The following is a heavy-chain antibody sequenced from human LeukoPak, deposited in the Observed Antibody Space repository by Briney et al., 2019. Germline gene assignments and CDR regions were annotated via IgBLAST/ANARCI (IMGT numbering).Heavy chain of an antibody. CDR2: IYTSGST. V-gene: IGHV4-4*07. D-gene: IGHD3-22*01. CDR1: GGSISSYY. Sequence: SSETLSLTCTVSGGSISSYYWSWIRQPAGKGLEWIGRIYTSGSTNYNPSLKSRVTMSVDTSKNQFSLKLSSVTAADTAVYYCARDGPPYYYDSSGYYSFDYWGQGTLVTVSS. CDR3: ARDGPPYYYDSSGYYSFDY. J-gene: IGHJ4*02.